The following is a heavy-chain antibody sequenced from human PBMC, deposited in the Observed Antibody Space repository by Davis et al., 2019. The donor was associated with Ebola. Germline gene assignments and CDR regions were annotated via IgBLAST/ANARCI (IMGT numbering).Heavy chain of an antibody. J-gene: IGHJ4*02. CDR1: GFTFSDYY. CDR2: ISSNGSTI. Sequence: GESLKISCAASGFTFSDYYMSWIRQAPGKGLEWVSYISSNGSTIYYADSVKGRFTISRDNAKNSLYLQMNSLRAEDTAVYYCARGPDYYGSGSFGDWGQGTLVTVSS. D-gene: IGHD3-10*01. V-gene: IGHV3-11*04. CDR3: ARGPDYYGSGSFGD.